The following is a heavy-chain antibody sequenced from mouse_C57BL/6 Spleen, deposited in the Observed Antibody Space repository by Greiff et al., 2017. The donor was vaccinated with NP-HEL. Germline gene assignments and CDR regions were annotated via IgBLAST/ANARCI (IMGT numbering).Heavy chain of an antibody. V-gene: IGHV1-80*01. CDR3: ARSVGPWGDY. CDR1: GYAFSSYW. Sequence: QVHVKQSGAELVKPGASVKISCKASGYAFSSYWMNWVKQRPGKGLEWIGQIYPGDGDTNYNGKFKGKATLTADKSSSTAYMQLSSLTSEDSAVYFCARSVGPWGDYWGQGTTLTVSS. CDR2: IYPGDGDT. J-gene: IGHJ2*01. D-gene: IGHD1-1*01.